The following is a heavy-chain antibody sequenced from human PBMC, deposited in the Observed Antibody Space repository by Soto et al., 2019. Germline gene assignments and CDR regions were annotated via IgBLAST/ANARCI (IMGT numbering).Heavy chain of an antibody. D-gene: IGHD3-16*01. J-gene: IGHJ5*02. CDR2: INQSGST. Sequence: QVQLQQWGAGLLKPSETLSLTCAVYGGSFTSYYWSWIRQPPGKGLEWIADINQSGSTKYNPSLKRRVTISIDKSKTQLSLKLSSVTAADTAICYCARGVRVGEPHIPPRFDPCGQGILVTVSS. V-gene: IGHV4-34*01. CDR3: ARGVRVGEPHIPPRFDP. CDR1: GGSFTSYY.